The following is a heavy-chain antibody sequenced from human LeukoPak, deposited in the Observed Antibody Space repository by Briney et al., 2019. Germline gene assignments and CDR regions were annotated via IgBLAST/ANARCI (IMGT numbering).Heavy chain of an antibody. J-gene: IGHJ6*03. CDR2: IYYSGST. D-gene: IGHD3-3*01. Sequence: SETLSLTCTVSGGSISSYYWGWIRQPPGKGLEWIGYIYYSGSTNYNPSLKSRVTISVDTSKNQFSLKLSSVTAADAAVYYFASARDYDFWSGYSMDVLGKGTTVTVSS. CDR3: ASARDYDFWSGYSMDV. CDR1: GGSISSYY. V-gene: IGHV4-59*01.